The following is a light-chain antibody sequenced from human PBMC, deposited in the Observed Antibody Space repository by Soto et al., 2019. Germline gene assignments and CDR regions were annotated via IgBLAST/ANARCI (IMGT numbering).Light chain of an antibody. CDR3: CSFAGSSPWV. J-gene: IGLJ3*02. V-gene: IGLV2-23*01. CDR2: EGS. CDR1: SSDVGSYNL. Sequence: QSALTQPASVSGSPGQSITISCTGTSSDVGSYNLVSWYQQHPGKAPKLMIYEGSKRPSGVSTRFSCSKSGNTASLTISGPQAEEEADYYCCSFAGSSPWVFGGGTKLTVL.